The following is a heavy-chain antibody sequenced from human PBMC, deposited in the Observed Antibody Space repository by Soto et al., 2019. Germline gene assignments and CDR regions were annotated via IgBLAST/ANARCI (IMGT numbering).Heavy chain of an antibody. J-gene: IGHJ6*02. D-gene: IGHD5-12*01. V-gene: IGHV3-30*18. Sequence: PGGSLRLSCAASGFTFSSYGMHWVRQAPGKGLEWVAVISYDGSNKYYADSVKGRFTISRDNSKNTLYLQMNSLRAEDTAVYYCAKDASGYDYGHYYGMDVWGQGTTATVSS. CDR2: ISYDGSNK. CDR3: AKDASGYDYGHYYGMDV. CDR1: GFTFSSYG.